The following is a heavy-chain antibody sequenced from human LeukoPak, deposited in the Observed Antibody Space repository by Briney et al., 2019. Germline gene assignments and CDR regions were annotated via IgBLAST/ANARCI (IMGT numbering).Heavy chain of an antibody. CDR1: GGSISSGDYY. CDR3: ARGPYSYDSSGAFDI. J-gene: IGHJ3*02. V-gene: IGHV4-61*02. D-gene: IGHD3-22*01. CDR2: ISSSGST. Sequence: SETLSLTCVVSGGSISSGDYYWSWIRQPAGKGLEWIGRISSSGSTNYNPSLKSRVTISVDTSKNQFSLKLSSVTAADTAVYFCARGPYSYDSSGAFDIWGQGTMVTVSS.